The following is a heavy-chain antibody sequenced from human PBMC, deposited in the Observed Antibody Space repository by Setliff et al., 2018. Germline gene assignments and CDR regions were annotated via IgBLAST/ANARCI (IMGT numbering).Heavy chain of an antibody. J-gene: IGHJ4*02. V-gene: IGHV4-39*07. CDR2: IYYSGST. CDR1: GGSISSSSYY. Sequence: PSETLSLTCTVSGGSISSSSYYWGWIRQPPGKGLEWIGSIYYSGSTNYNPSLKSRVTISVDTSKNQFSLKLSSVTAADTAVYYCARTPDGFLGDGYNLNTLGYFDSWGQGTLVTVSS. CDR3: ARTPDGFLGDGYNLNTLGYFDS. D-gene: IGHD3-3*01.